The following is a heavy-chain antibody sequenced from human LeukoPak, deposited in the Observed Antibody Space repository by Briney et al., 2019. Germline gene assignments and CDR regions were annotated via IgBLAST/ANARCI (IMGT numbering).Heavy chain of an antibody. Sequence: PSETLSLTCAVYGVSFSGYYWSWIRQPPGKGLEWIGEINHSGSTNYNPSLKSRVTISVDTSKNQFSLKLSSVTAADTAVYYCARDHKAARSFDYWGQGTLVTVSS. CDR1: GVSFSGYY. CDR3: ARDHKAARSFDY. V-gene: IGHV4-34*09. D-gene: IGHD6-6*01. J-gene: IGHJ4*02. CDR2: INHSGST.